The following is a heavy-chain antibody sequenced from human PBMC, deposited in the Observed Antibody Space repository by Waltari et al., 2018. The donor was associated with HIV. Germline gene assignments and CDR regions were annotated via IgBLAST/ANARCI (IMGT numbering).Heavy chain of an antibody. J-gene: IGHJ6*02. CDR1: GIPSDDLH. CDR2: SSWNSGDI. Sequence: VQLVEAGGGAVQPGRSLSISSTASGIPSDDLHMHWVRQPPGKGLEWVSGSSWNSGDIAYADSVKGRFTISRDNTKNSLFLQMNSVRVEDTALYYCVKDGASTIFGVLNGMDVWGQGTTVTVSS. CDR3: VKDGASTIFGVLNGMDV. V-gene: IGHV3-9*02. D-gene: IGHD3-3*01.